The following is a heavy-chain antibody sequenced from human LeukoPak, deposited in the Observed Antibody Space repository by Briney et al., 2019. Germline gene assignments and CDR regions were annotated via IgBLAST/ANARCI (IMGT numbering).Heavy chain of an antibody. D-gene: IGHD4-17*01. CDR1: GGSLSSGDYY. CDR3: ARDTVTTPYYYYGMDV. CDR2: IYYSGST. J-gene: IGHJ6*04. V-gene: IGHV4-30-4*01. Sequence: SETLSLTCTVSGGSLSSGDYYWSWIRQPPGKGLEWIGYIYYSGSTYYNPSLKSRVTISVDTSKNQFSLKLSSVTAADTAVHYCARDTVTTPYYYYGMDVWGKGTTVTVSS.